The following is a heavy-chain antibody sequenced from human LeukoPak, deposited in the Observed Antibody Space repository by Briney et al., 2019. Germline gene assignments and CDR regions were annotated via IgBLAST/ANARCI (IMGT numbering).Heavy chain of an antibody. CDR3: ARGPRITICGVVIPRFDY. CDR2: IYSGGST. CDR1: GFTVSSNY. J-gene: IGHJ4*02. D-gene: IGHD3-3*01. Sequence: GGSLRLSCAASGFTVSSNYMSWVRQAPGKGLEWVSVIYSGGSTYYADSVKGRFTISRDNSKNTLYLQMNSLRAEDTAVYYCARGPRITICGVVIPRFDYWGQGTLVTVSS. V-gene: IGHV3-53*01.